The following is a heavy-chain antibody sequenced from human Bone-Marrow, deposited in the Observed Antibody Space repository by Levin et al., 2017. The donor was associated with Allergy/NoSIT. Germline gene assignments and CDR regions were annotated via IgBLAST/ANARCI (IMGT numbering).Heavy chain of an antibody. CDR3: ARDRWFTSGYSNYYYMDV. V-gene: IGHV4-61*02. J-gene: IGHJ6*03. D-gene: IGHD6-19*01. CDR1: DGSISSGSFY. Sequence: SETLSLTCTVSDGSISSGSFYWSWVRQPAGKTLEWIGRIYTTGDTSYNPSLKSRVTISVDKSKMQFSLKLSSVTAADTAVYYCARDRWFTSGYSNYYYMDVWGKGTTVTVSS. CDR2: IYTTGDT.